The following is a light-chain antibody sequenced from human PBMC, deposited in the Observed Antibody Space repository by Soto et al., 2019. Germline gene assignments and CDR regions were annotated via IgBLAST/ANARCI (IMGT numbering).Light chain of an antibody. V-gene: IGLV2-8*01. CDR2: EVV. CDR1: KKDIGVYDF. Sequence: QSALTQPPSASGSPGQSVTISCTATKKDIGVYDFVSWYQHHPGKAPRLIIYEVVQWPSGVPDRFSGSKSGNTASLTVSGLQAADEADYFCNSYAGSNTYVFGSGTKLTV. J-gene: IGLJ1*01. CDR3: NSYAGSNTYV.